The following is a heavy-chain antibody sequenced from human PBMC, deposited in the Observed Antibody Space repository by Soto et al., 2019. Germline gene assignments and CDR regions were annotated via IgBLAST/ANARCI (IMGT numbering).Heavy chain of an antibody. Sequence: QVQLVQSGAEVKKPGASVKVSCKASGYTFTSYGISWVRQAPGQGLEWMGWISAYNGNTNYAQNLQGTVTMTTDTSTSTAYMELRSLRSDDTAVYYCARDYVTTAAAPLRGGNDYWGQGTLVTVSS. CDR1: GYTFTSYG. V-gene: IGHV1-18*01. CDR2: ISAYNGNT. D-gene: IGHD2-2*01. J-gene: IGHJ4*02. CDR3: ARDYVTTAAAPLRGGNDY.